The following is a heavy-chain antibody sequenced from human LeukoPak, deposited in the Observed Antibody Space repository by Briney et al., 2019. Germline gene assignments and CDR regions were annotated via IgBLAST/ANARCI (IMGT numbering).Heavy chain of an antibody. D-gene: IGHD2-2*01. CDR3: ATPYCSSISCLDVFNM. CDR2: KYYSGSA. CDR1: GVSVSDGRYY. V-gene: IGHV4-31*03. J-gene: IGHJ3*02. Sequence: SSETLSLTCNVSGVSVSDGRYYWTWIRQHPGKGLEWIGYKYYSGSAKYNPSLKSRLTISIDTSKNPFSLQLSSVTAADTATYYCATPYCSSISCLDVFNMWGQGTRVTVSS.